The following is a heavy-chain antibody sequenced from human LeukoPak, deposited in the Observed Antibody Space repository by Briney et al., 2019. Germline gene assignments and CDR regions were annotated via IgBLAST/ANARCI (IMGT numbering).Heavy chain of an antibody. J-gene: IGHJ4*02. Sequence: PSETLSLTCAVYGGSFSGYYWSWIRQPPGKGLEWIGEINHSGSTNYNPSLKSRVTISVDTSKNQFSLKLSSVTAADTAVYYCARGPAKQYSGYSSSWYTPHFDYWGQGTLVTVSS. D-gene: IGHD6-13*01. CDR2: INHSGST. V-gene: IGHV4-34*01. CDR3: ARGPAKQYSGYSSSWYTPHFDY. CDR1: GGSFSGYY.